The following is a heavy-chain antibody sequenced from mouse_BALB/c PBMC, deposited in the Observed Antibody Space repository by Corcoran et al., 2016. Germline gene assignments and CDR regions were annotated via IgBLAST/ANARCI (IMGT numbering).Heavy chain of an antibody. D-gene: IGHD4-1*01. Sequence: EVQLQQSGAEHVKPGASVMLSCTASGFNIKDTYMHWVKQRPEQGLEWSGRIDPANGNTKYDPQFQGKATITADTSSNTAYLQLSSLTSEDTAVYYCANWDWYFDVWGAGTTVTVSS. CDR2: IDPANGNT. V-gene: IGHV14-3*02. J-gene: IGHJ1*01. CDR1: GFNIKDTY. CDR3: ANWDWYFDV.